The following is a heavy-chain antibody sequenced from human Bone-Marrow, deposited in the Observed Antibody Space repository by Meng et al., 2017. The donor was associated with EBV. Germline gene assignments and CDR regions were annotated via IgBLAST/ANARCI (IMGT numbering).Heavy chain of an antibody. CDR1: GGSFSGFS. CDR3: ARGPGRGVVARRAFSVGDY. V-gene: IGHV4-34*01. Sequence: LWPWGGCLLKPPETLSLTCAGSGGSFSGFSWSCIRPPPGKGLEWIGEINHSGSTNYNPSLKSRVTISGDTSKKQFSLKLSSVPAADTAVYYCARGPGRGVVARRAFSVGDYWGQGTLVTVSS. CDR2: INHSGST. J-gene: IGHJ4*02. D-gene: IGHD3-10*01.